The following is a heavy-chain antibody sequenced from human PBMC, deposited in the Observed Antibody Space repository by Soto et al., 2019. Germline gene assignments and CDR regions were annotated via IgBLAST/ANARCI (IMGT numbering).Heavy chain of an antibody. CDR1: GFTFSSYG. V-gene: IGHV3-30*18. Sequence: PGGSLRLSCAASGFTFSSYGMHWVRQAPGKGLERVAVISYDGSNKYYADSVKGRFTISRDNSKNTLYLQMNSLRAEDTAVYYCAKDNGSPIAEYFQHWGQGTLVTVSS. CDR3: AKDNGSPIAEYFQH. D-gene: IGHD1-26*01. J-gene: IGHJ1*01. CDR2: ISYDGSNK.